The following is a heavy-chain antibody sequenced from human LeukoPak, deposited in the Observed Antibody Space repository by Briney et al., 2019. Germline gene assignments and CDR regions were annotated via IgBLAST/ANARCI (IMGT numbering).Heavy chain of an antibody. Sequence: ASVKVSCKASGYTFTGYYMHWVRQAPGQGLEWMGWINPNSGGTNYAQKFQGRVTMTRDTSISTAYMELSRLRSDDTAVYYCARWGLSSSGWYYFDYWGQGTLVTVSS. D-gene: IGHD6-19*01. J-gene: IGHJ4*02. CDR1: GYTFTGYY. CDR3: ARWGLSSSGWYYFDY. CDR2: INPNSGGT. V-gene: IGHV1-2*02.